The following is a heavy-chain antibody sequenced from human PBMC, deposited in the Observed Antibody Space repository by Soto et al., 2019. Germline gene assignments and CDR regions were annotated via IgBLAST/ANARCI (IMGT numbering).Heavy chain of an antibody. Sequence: QVQLVQSGAEVKKPGSSVKVSCKASGGTFSSYAISWVRQAPGQGLEWMGGIIPIGGTANYAQKFKGRVMITADESTNTAYMELSSLRSEDTAVYYCAGGDCSGGSCCSWYFDLWGRGTLVTVSS. CDR2: IIPIGGTA. V-gene: IGHV1-69*01. J-gene: IGHJ2*01. CDR3: AGGDCSGGSCCSWYFDL. D-gene: IGHD2-15*01. CDR1: GGTFSSYA.